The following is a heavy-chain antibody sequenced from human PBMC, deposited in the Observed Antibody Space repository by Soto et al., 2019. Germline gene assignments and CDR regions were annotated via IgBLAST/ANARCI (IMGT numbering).Heavy chain of an antibody. J-gene: IGHJ3*02. CDR1: GGSISSYY. V-gene: IGHV4-59*01. CDR3: ARPGWRNAPYDAFDI. CDR2: IYYSGST. Sequence: SETLSLTCTVSGGSISSYYWSWIRQPPGKGLEWIGYIYYSGSTNYNPSLKSRVTISLDTSKNQFSLKLSSVTAADTAVYYCARPGWRNAPYDAFDIWGQGTMVTV. D-gene: IGHD6-19*01.